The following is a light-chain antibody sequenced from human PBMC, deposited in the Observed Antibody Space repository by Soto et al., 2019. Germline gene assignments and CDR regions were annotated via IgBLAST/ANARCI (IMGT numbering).Light chain of an antibody. CDR2: GAS. V-gene: IGKV3-20*01. CDR1: QSVSSSY. J-gene: IGKJ1*01. Sequence: DIVLTQSPGTLSLSAGERTTLSCRASQSVSSSYLAWYQQKPGQAPRLLISGASSRAADIPDRFSGSGSGTDFTLTINRLEPEDFAVYYCQQYGGSPRTFGQGTKVDIK. CDR3: QQYGGSPRT.